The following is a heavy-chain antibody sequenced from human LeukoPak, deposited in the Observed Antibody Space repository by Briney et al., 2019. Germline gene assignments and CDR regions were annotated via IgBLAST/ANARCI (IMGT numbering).Heavy chain of an antibody. D-gene: IGHD6-13*01. CDR2: INQDGSDH. Sequence: GGSLRLSCTVSGFTFSSYWINWVRQAPGKGPEWVASINQDGSDHYYVDSVKGRFTISRDNAKDSLYLQMSSLRVEDTAVYYCARWPIAAAPPVYYFDYWGQGTLVTVSS. J-gene: IGHJ4*02. CDR3: ARWPIAAAPPVYYFDY. CDR1: GFTFSSYW. V-gene: IGHV3-7*05.